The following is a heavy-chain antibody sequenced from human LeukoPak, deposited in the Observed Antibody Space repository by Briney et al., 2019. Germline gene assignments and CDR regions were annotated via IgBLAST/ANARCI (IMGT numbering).Heavy chain of an antibody. CDR3: ARGLSGSSSSVLDY. CDR2: INPNSGGT. J-gene: IGHJ4*02. CDR1: GYTFTDYF. D-gene: IGHD6-6*01. V-gene: IGHV1-2*02. Sequence: ASVSVSCTASGYTFTDYFIHWVRQAPGQGLEWMGWINPNSGGTNYAQRFQGRVTMTRDTSISTAYMELSRLESDDTAVYYCARGLSGSSSSVLDYWGQGTQVTVSS.